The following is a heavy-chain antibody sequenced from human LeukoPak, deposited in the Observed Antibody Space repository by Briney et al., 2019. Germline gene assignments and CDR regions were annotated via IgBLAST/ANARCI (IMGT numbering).Heavy chain of an antibody. CDR1: GFTFSSYA. D-gene: IGHD3-22*01. V-gene: IGHV3-23*01. CDR3: AKVLYYYDIPSFDY. Sequence: GGSLRLSCAAFGFTFSSYAMSWVRQAPGKGLEWVSAISGSGGSTYYADSVKGRFTISRDNSKNTLYLQMNSLRAEDTAVYYCAKVLYYYDIPSFDYWGQGTLVTVSS. J-gene: IGHJ4*02. CDR2: ISGSGGST.